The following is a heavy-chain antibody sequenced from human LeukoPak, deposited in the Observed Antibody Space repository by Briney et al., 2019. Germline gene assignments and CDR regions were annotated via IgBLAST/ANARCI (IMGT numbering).Heavy chain of an antibody. CDR2: IYYSGST. CDR1: GGSISSYY. D-gene: IGHD6-19*01. CDR3: ARGSVSSGWYYYYYYYMDV. V-gene: IGHV4-59*12. Sequence: SETLSLTCTVSGGSISSYYWSWIRQPPGKGLEWIGYIYYSGSTNYNPSLKSRVTISVDTSKNQFSLKLSSVTAADTAVYYCARGSVSSGWYYYYYYYMDVWGKGTTVTVSS. J-gene: IGHJ6*03.